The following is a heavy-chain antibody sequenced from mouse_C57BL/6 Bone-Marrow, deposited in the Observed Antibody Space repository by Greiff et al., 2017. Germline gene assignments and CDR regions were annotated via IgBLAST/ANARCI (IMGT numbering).Heavy chain of an antibody. CDR3: DRGGGTSDY. Sequence: EVKLQESGPGLVKPSQSLSLTCSVTGYSITSGYYWNWIRKFPGNKLEWIGYISYDGSNNYNPSLKNRISITRDTSKNQFFLKLNSVTTEDTATYYCDRGGGTSDYWGQGTTLTVSS. V-gene: IGHV3-6*01. CDR1: GYSITSGYY. D-gene: IGHD4-1*01. J-gene: IGHJ2*01. CDR2: ISYDGSN.